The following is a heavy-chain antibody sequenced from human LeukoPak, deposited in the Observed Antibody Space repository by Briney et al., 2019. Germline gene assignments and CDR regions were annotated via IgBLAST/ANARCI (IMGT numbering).Heavy chain of an antibody. J-gene: IGHJ4*02. CDR3: ARLLAYNSGGEAFDH. CDR2: IKPNGRET. Sequence: GGSLRLSCAAPRFTFSSYWMNWVRQAPGKGLEWVANIKPNGRETYYVDSVKGRFTISRDNAKSSLYLQMNSLRAEDTAVYYCARLLAYNSGGEAFDHWGQGTLVTVSS. D-gene: IGHD1-20*01. V-gene: IGHV3-7*01. CDR1: RFTFSSYW.